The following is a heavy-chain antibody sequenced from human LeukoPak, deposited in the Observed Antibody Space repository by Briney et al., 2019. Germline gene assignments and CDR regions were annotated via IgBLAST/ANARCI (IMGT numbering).Heavy chain of an antibody. CDR1: GCTFTGYY. J-gene: IGHJ4*02. Sequence: ASVKVSCTASGCTFTGYYMHWVRQAPGQGLEWMGRINPNSGGTNYAQKFQGRVTMTRDTSISTAYMELSRLRSDDTAVYYCARVGGGYSYGWVYWGQGTLVTVSS. V-gene: IGHV1-2*06. CDR2: INPNSGGT. CDR3: ARVGGGYSYGWVY. D-gene: IGHD5-18*01.